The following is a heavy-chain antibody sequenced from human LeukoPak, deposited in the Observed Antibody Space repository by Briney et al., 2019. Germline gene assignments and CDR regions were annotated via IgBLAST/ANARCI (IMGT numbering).Heavy chain of an antibody. V-gene: IGHV3-23*01. CDR1: GFTFSSYA. CDR2: ISGSGGST. D-gene: IGHD6-6*01. Sequence: GGSLRLSCAASGFTFSSYAMSWVRQAPGKGLEWVSVISGSGGSTYYADSVKGRFTISRDNSKNTLYLQMNSLRAEDTAVYYCAKIEYSSSSLGFDYWGQGTLVTVSS. CDR3: AKIEYSSSSLGFDY. J-gene: IGHJ4*02.